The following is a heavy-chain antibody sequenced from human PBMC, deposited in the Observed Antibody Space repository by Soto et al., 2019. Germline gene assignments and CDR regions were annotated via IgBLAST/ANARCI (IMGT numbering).Heavy chain of an antibody. D-gene: IGHD2-21*02. V-gene: IGHV3-48*01. Sequence: EEQLVESGGALVQPGGPLRLSGPASGLISKTHYMTWVRKPPGKGLEWVSSIIRVGSIIYYADSVRGRFTISRDNAQNSLYLQMNSLSADDTAVYFCLNGDYYVGQGTLVTVSS. CDR1: GLISKTHY. CDR2: IIRVGSII. J-gene: IGHJ4*02. CDR3: LNGDYY.